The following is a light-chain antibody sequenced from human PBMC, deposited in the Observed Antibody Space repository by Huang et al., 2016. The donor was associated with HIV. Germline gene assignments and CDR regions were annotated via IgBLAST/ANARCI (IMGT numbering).Light chain of an antibody. Sequence: EIVLTQSPGTLSLSPGERATLSCRTSQSVGNYLVWYQQKPGQVPRLLIYGASYRAAGIPARFSGSGSGTDFTLTMSSLEPEDFAVYYCQQRSKWPITFGQGTRLEIK. CDR1: QSVGNY. V-gene: IGKV3-11*01. CDR3: QQRSKWPIT. J-gene: IGKJ5*01. CDR2: GAS.